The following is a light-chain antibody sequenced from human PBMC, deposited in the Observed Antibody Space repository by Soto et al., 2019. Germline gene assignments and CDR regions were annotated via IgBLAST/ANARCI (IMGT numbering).Light chain of an antibody. V-gene: IGLV2-14*03. CDR3: CSYTTSSTDV. J-gene: IGLJ1*01. Sequence: QSALTQPASVSGYPGQSIAISCTGTSSDVGNYNFVSWYQQHPGKAPKLMIYDVSNRPSGISNRFSGSKSGNTASLTISGLHAEDEADYYCCSYTTSSTDVFGTGTKLTVL. CDR2: DVS. CDR1: SSDVGNYNF.